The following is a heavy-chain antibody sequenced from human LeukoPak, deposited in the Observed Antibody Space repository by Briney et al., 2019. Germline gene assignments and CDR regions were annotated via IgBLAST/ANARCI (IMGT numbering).Heavy chain of an antibody. CDR3: ARHYDYGDYDAFDI. V-gene: IGHV1-69*04. D-gene: IGHD4-17*01. CDR1: GGTFSSYA. CDR2: IIPILGIA. Sequence: GASVKVSCKASGGTFSSYAISWVRQAPGQGLEWMGRIIPILGIANYAQKFQGRVTITADKSTSTAYMELSSLRSEDTAVYYCARHYDYGDYDAFDIWGQGTMVTVSS. J-gene: IGHJ3*02.